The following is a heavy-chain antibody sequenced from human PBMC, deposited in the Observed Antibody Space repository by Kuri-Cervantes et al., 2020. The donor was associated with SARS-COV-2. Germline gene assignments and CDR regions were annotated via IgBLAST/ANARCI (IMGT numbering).Heavy chain of an antibody. J-gene: IGHJ4*02. Sequence: GSLRLSCAVSGGSISSGGYYWSWIRQPPGKGLEWIGEINHSGSTNYNPSLKSRVTISVDTSKNQFSLKLSSVTAADTAVYFCARDNILFSGSGFDSWGQGALVTVSS. V-gene: IGHV4-61*08. CDR1: GGSISSGGYY. CDR2: INHSGST. CDR3: ARDNILFSGSGFDS. D-gene: IGHD1-26*01.